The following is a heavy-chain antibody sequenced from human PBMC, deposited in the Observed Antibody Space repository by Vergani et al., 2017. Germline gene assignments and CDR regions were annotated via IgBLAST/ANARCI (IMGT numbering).Heavy chain of an antibody. CDR1: GFTFSSYG. D-gene: IGHD2-8*02. J-gene: IGHJ4*02. CDR2: ISYDGSNK. V-gene: IGHV3-30*03. CDR3: ARDLPGGPDY. Sequence: QVQLVESGGGVVQPGRSLRLSCAASGFTFSSYGMHWVRQAPGKGLEWVAVISYDGSNKYYADSVKGRFTISRDNSKNTLYLQMNSLRAEDTAVYYCARDLPGGPDYWGQGTLVTVSS.